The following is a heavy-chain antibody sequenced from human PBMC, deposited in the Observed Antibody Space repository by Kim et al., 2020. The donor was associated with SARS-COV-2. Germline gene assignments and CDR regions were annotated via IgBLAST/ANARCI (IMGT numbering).Heavy chain of an antibody. V-gene: IGHV3-30*02. D-gene: IGHD6-19*01. CDR3: AKASRVAGTIGFVDY. Sequence: DSVKGRFTISRDNSKNTLYLQMNSLRAEDTAVYYCAKASRVAGTIGFVDYWGQGTLVTVSS. J-gene: IGHJ4*02.